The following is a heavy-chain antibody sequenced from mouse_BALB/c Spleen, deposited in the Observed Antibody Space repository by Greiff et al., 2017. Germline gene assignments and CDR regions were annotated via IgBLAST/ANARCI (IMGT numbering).Heavy chain of an antibody. J-gene: IGHJ2*01. CDR2: ISSGSSTI. CDR1: GFTFSSFG. CDR3: ARSLLRLQGFDY. V-gene: IGHV5-17*02. D-gene: IGHD1-2*01. Sequence: EVKLMESGGGLVQPGGSRKLSCAASGFTFSSFGMHWVRQAPEKGLEWVAYISSGSSTIYYADTVKGRFTISRDNPKNTLFLQMTSLRSEDTAMYYCARSLLRLQGFDYWGQGTTLTVSS.